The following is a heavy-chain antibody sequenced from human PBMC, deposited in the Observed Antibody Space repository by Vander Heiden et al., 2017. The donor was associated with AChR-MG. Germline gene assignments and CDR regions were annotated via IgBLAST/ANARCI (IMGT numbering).Heavy chain of an antibody. CDR3: ARRHNSGSEDYYYGMDV. CDR2: IYPGDSDT. Sequence: EVQLVQSGAEVKKPGASLQISCKGSGYRFTSYWIGWVRQMPGKGLEWMGIIYPGDSDTRYSPSFQGQVTISADKSISTAYLQWSSLKASDTAMYYCARRHNSGSEDYYYGMDVWGQGTTVTVSS. D-gene: IGHD1-26*01. J-gene: IGHJ6*02. CDR1: GYRFTSYW. V-gene: IGHV5-51*03.